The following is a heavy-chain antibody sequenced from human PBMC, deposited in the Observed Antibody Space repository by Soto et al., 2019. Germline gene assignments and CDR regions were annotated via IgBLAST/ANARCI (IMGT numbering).Heavy chain of an antibody. CDR1: GFTFSSYA. J-gene: IGHJ6*02. CDR3: ARVEELGTPNYYYGMDV. V-gene: IGHV3-30-3*01. CDR2: ISYDGSNK. Sequence: QVQLVESGGGVVQPGRSLRLSCAASGFTFSSYAMHWVRQAPGKGLEWVAVISYDGSNKYYADSVKGRFTISRDNSKNTLYLQMNRLRAEDTAVYYCARVEELGTPNYYYGMDVWGQGTTVTVSS. D-gene: IGHD1-7*01.